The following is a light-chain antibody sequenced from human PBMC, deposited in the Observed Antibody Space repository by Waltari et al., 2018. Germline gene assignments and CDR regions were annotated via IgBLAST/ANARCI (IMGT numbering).Light chain of an antibody. V-gene: IGLV2-11*01. CDR2: DVS. CDR1: SSHVGGYYY. J-gene: IGLJ2*01. Sequence: QSALTQPRSVSGSPGQSVTISCTGTSSHVGGYYYFSWYQQPPGKAPKLMIYDVSKRPSGVPDRFSGSKSGNTASLTISGLQAEDEADYYCCSYAGSYVVFGGGTKLTVL. CDR3: CSYAGSYVV.